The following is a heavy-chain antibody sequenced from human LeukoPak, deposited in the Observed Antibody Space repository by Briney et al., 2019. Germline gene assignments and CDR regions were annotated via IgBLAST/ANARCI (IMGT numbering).Heavy chain of an antibody. D-gene: IGHD3-22*01. J-gene: IGHJ4*02. V-gene: IGHV3-23*01. CDR1: GFTFSSYA. CDR3: AKGTARDLDYYDELSV. Sequence: GGSLRLSCAASGFTFSSYAMSWVRQAPGKGLEWVSAISGSGGSTYYADSVKGRFTISRDKSTNTLYLQMNSLRAEDTAVYYCAKGTARDLDYYDELSVWGQGTLVTVSS. CDR2: ISGSGGST.